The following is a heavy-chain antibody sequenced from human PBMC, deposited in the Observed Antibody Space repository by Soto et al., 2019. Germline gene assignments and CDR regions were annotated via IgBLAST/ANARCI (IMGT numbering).Heavy chain of an antibody. V-gene: IGHV4-39*01. J-gene: IGHJ4*02. CDR2: IYYSGST. CDR1: GGSISSSSYY. D-gene: IGHD3-9*01. CDR3: ARHGPSDILTGYYAGYFDY. Sequence: SETLSLTCTVSGGSISSSSYYWGWIRQPPGKGLEWIGSIYYSGSTYYNPSLKSRVTISVDTSKNQFSLKLSSVTAADTAVYYCARHGPSDILTGYYAGYFDYWGQGTLVTVSS.